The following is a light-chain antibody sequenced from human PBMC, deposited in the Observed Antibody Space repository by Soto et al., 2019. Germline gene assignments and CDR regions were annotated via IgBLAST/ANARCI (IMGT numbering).Light chain of an antibody. CDR1: SSDVGSYNL. CDR3: CSDAGSSTHV. CDR2: DVS. V-gene: IGLV2-23*02. Sequence: QSVLTQPASVSGSPGQSITISCTGTSSDVGSYNLVSWYQQHPGKAPKLIIYDVSMPPAGVSNRFSGSKSGNTASLTISGLQAEDEADYYCCSDAGSSTHVFGTGTKLTVL. J-gene: IGLJ1*01.